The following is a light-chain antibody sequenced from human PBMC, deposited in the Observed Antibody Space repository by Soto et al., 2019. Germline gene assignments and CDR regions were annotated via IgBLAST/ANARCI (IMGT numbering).Light chain of an antibody. J-gene: IGLJ3*02. CDR1: SSNIGSNG. Sequence: QSVLTQPPSASGTPGQRVTISCSGSSSNIGSNGINWYQQVPGTAPKLLIYDDNQRPSGVPDRFSGSKSGTSASLAISGLQSEDEADYYCAAWDDSLNGHGVFGGGTKLTVL. CDR3: AAWDDSLNGHGV. V-gene: IGLV1-44*01. CDR2: DDN.